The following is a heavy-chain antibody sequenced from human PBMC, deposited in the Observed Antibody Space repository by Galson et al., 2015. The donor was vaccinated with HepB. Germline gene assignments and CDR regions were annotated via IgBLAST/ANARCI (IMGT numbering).Heavy chain of an antibody. CDR1: GFTFGDYD. Sequence: LRLSCAASGFTFGDYDLSWIRQPPGKGLECIGEINHSGSTNYNPSLKSRVTISVDTSKNQFSLKLSSVTAADTAVYYCARDLLGIGSRGDYWGQGTLVTVSS. CDR2: INHSGST. D-gene: IGHD7-27*01. J-gene: IGHJ4*02. V-gene: IGHV4-34*01. CDR3: ARDLLGIGSRGDY.